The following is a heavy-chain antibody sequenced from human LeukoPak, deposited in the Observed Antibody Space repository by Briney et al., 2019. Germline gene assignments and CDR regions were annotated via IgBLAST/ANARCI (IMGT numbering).Heavy chain of an antibody. J-gene: IGHJ1*01. CDR3: ASATSGYYDLWSGYYTPAYFQL. Sequence: GGSLRLSCAASGFTFSSYWMHWVRQAPGKGLVWVTRINIDGSSTIYADSVKGRFTISRDNAKNTLYLQMDSLRAEDTAVYYCASATSGYYDLWSGYYTPAYFQLWGQGTLVTVSS. CDR2: INIDGSST. CDR1: GFTFSSYW. V-gene: IGHV3-74*01. D-gene: IGHD3-3*01.